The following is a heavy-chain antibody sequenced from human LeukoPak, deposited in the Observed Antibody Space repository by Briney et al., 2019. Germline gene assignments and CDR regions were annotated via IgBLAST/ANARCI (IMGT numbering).Heavy chain of an antibody. J-gene: IGHJ4*02. CDR3: ARGPFPYCSSPSCYTRHFDS. CDR1: GYTFTNYG. V-gene: IGHV1-18*01. D-gene: IGHD2-2*02. Sequence: GASVKVSCKASGYTFTNYGINWVRQAPGQGLEWMGWISAYNGYTNSAQKLQGRVTMTTDTSTTTAYMELRSLRSDDTAVYFCARGPFPYCSSPSCYTRHFDSWGQGTLVTVSS. CDR2: ISAYNGYT.